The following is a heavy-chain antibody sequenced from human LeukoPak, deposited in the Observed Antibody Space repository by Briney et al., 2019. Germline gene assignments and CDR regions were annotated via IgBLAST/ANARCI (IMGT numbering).Heavy chain of an antibody. V-gene: IGHV4-28*01. J-gene: IGHJ4*02. Sequence: SDTLSLTCAVSGYSISSSNWWGWIRQPPGKGLEWIGYIYYSGSTYYNPSLKSRVTMSVDTSKNQFSLKLSSVTAVDTAVYYCGRPTSVYYDSSVYPSLFDYGGRGPLAPVPS. CDR3: GRPTSVYYDSSVYPSLFDY. D-gene: IGHD3-22*01. CDR2: IYYSGST. CDR1: GYSISSSNW.